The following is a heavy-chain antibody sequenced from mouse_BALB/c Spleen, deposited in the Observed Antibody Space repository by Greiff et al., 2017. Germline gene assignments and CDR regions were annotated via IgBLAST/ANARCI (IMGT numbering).Heavy chain of an antibody. CDR1: GYSITSGYY. CDR2: ISYDGSN. CDR3: ARNYYGHYYAMDY. Sequence: EVKLQESGPGLVKPSQSLSLTCSVTGYSITSGYYWNWIRQFPGNKLEWMGYISYDGSNNYNPSLKNRISITRDTSKNQFFLKLNSVTTEDTATYYCARNYYGHYYAMDYWGQGTSVTVSS. D-gene: IGHD1-2*01. J-gene: IGHJ4*01. V-gene: IGHV3-6*02.